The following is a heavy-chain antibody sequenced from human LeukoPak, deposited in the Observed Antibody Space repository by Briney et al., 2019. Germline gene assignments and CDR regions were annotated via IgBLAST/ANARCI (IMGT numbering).Heavy chain of an antibody. V-gene: IGHV1-2*06. J-gene: IGHJ3*02. CDR2: INPNNCGT. CDR1: GYTFTGYY. CDR3: AGGDNGSGYRPFDI. Sequence: ASVKVSCKASGYTFTGYYIHWVRQAPGQGLEWMGRINPNNCGTNYAQKFQGRVTMTRDMSMSTAYMELSRLRSVDTAVYYCAGGDNGSGYRPFDIWGQGTMVTVPS. D-gene: IGHD3-22*01.